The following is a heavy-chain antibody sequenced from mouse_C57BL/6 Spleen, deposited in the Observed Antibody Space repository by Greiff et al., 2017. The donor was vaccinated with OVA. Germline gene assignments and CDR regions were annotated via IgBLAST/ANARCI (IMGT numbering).Heavy chain of an antibody. CDR2: ISSGGSYT. J-gene: IGHJ4*01. CDR3: ARHEVSITTVGVPAMDY. CDR1: GFTFSSYG. D-gene: IGHD1-1*01. V-gene: IGHV5-6*02. Sequence: DVKLVESGGDLVKPGGSLKLSCAASGFTFSSYGMSWVRQTPDKRLEWVATISSGGSYTYYPDRVQGRFTISRDNAKNTLYLQMSSLMSEDTAMYYGARHEVSITTVGVPAMDYWGQGTSVTVSS.